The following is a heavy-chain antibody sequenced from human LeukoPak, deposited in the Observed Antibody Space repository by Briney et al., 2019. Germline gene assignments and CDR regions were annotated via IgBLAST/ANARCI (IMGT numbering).Heavy chain of an antibody. Sequence: SETLSLTCAVSGGSISSSTWWTWVRQPPGKGLEWIGEVFYSGSTNSNPSLKSRLTMSVDESKHEFSLKLTSVTVADTAVYYCASGGLVSRYLDHWGQGILVTVSP. J-gene: IGHJ4*02. V-gene: IGHV4-4*02. D-gene: IGHD3-9*01. CDR3: ASGGLVSRYLDH. CDR2: VFYSGST. CDR1: GGSISSSTW.